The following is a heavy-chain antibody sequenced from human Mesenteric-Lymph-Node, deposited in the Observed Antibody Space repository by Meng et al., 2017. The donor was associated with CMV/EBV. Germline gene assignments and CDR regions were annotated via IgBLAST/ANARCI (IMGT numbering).Heavy chain of an antibody. Sequence: SGYTFTGYYMHWVRQAPGQGLEWMGWINPSSGGTNYAQKFQGRVTMTRDTSISTAYMELSRLRSDDTAVYYCARDLCSTSCYYAFDIWGQGTMVTVSS. D-gene: IGHD2-2*01. J-gene: IGHJ3*02. CDR1: GYTFTGYY. CDR2: INPSSGGT. V-gene: IGHV1-2*02. CDR3: ARDLCSTSCYYAFDI.